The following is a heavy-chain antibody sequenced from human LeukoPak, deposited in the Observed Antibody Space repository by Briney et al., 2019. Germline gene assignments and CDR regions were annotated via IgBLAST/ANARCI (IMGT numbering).Heavy chain of an antibody. Sequence: GGSLRLSCAASGFTFSSYEMNWVRQAPGKGLEWVSYISSSGSTIYYADSVKGRFTISRDNAKNSLYLQMNSLRAEDTAVYYCARLLPYCSSTSCPGYNFDYWGQGTLVTVSS. V-gene: IGHV3-48*03. J-gene: IGHJ4*02. D-gene: IGHD2-2*01. CDR3: ARLLPYCSSTSCPGYNFDY. CDR2: ISSSGSTI. CDR1: GFTFSSYE.